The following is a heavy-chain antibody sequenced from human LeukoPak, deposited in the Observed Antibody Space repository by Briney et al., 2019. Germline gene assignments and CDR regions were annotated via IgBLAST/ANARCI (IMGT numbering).Heavy chain of an antibody. CDR1: GGSHSSYY. V-gene: IGHV4-4*07. D-gene: IGHD2-2*01. CDR2: FYTHGST. Sequence: SETPSPTSPVSGGSHSSYYLSWIRQPPREGLGWIWRFYTHGSTNYNPSLKSRVTMSVDTSKNQFSLKLSSVTAADTAVYYCARAGRSYQLLPYYYYGMDVWGQGTTVTVSS. CDR3: ARAGRSYQLLPYYYYGMDV. J-gene: IGHJ6*02.